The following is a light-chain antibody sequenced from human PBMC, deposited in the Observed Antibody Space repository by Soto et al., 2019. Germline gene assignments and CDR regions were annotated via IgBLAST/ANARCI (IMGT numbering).Light chain of an antibody. CDR1: QSVSSD. J-gene: IGKJ4*01. CDR2: GAF. CDR3: QQYNNWPLT. Sequence: ERVMTQAPATLSVSPEERATLSCRASQSVSSDLAWYQQKPGQGPRLLIYGAFNRATGVPARFSGSGSGTEFTLTISSLQSEDFAVYYCQQYNNWPLTFGGGTKVEIK. V-gene: IGKV3-15*01.